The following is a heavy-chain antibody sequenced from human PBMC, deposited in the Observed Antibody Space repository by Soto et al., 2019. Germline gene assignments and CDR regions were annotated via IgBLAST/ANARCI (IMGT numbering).Heavy chain of an antibody. CDR2: IFYSGST. J-gene: IGHJ4*02. V-gene: IGHV4-39*01. CDR3: ARHEGPAYAPGSLDY. Sequence: SVPPSPNRFGCGGATMQRTFIPGSVRQIPGKGLEWIGSIFYSGSTYYKSSLKTRVTISVDTSKNQFSLRLSSVTASDTAVYFCARHEGPAYAPGSLDYWGRGTLVTVSS. D-gene: IGHD3-10*01. CDR1: GGATMQRTFI.